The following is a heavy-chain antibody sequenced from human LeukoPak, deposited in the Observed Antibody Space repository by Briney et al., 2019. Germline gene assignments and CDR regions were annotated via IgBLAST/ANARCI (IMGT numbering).Heavy chain of an antibody. Sequence: GASVKVSCKVSGYTLTELSMHWVRQAPGKGLEWMGGLDPEDGETIYAQKFQGRVTMTEDTSTDTAYMELSSLRSEDTAVYYCATDLENSNSLFDYWGQGTLVTVSS. CDR3: ATDLENSNSLFDY. V-gene: IGHV1-24*01. J-gene: IGHJ4*02. D-gene: IGHD4-11*01. CDR1: GYTLTELS. CDR2: LDPEDGET.